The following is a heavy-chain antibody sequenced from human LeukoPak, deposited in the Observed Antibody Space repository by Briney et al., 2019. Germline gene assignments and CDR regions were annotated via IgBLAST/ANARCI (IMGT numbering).Heavy chain of an antibody. J-gene: IGHJ4*02. CDR1: GFTFSSYG. D-gene: IGHD4-17*01. CDR2: ISYDGSNK. Sequence: TGGSLRLSCAASGFTFSSYGMHWVRQAPGKGLEWVAVISYDGSNKYYADSVKGRFTISRDNSKNTLYLQMNSLRAEDTAAYYCAKGGDLRTTVTFVHYRGQGTLVTVSS. CDR3: AKGGDLRTTVTFVHY. V-gene: IGHV3-30*18.